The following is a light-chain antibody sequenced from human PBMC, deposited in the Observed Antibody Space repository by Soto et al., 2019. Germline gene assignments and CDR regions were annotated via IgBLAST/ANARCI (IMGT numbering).Light chain of an antibody. Sequence: EIVLTQSPGTLSLSPGERATLSCRASQSVSSSSLAWYQQKPGQAPRLLIYGASSRASGIPDRFSGSGSGTDFTLTISRLEAEDFAVYYCQQSGSSPYTFGQGTKLEIK. CDR2: GAS. J-gene: IGKJ2*01. V-gene: IGKV3-20*01. CDR1: QSVSSSS. CDR3: QQSGSSPYT.